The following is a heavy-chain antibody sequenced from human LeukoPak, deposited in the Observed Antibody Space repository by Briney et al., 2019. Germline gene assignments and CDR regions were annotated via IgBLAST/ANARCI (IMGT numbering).Heavy chain of an antibody. CDR1: GFTFSSYG. D-gene: IGHD6-13*01. J-gene: IGHJ4*02. V-gene: IGHV3-30*02. Sequence: PGGSLRLSCAASGFTFSSYGMHWVRQAPGKGLEWVAFIRYDGSNKYYADSVKGRFTISRDNSKNTLYLRMNSLRAEDTAVYYCAREAIYSSSWYSADYWGQGTLVTVS. CDR3: AREAIYSSSWYSADY. CDR2: IRYDGSNK.